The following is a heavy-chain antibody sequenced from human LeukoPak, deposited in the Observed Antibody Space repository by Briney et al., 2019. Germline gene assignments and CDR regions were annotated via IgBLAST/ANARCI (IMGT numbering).Heavy chain of an antibody. CDR1: GGTFSSYA. V-gene: IGHV1-69*04. CDR3: AREGYSSSWYFDY. CDR2: IIPIFGIA. Sequence: SVKVSCKASGGTFSSYAISWVRQAPGQGLEWMGRIIPIFGIANYAQKFQGRVTITADKSTSTAYMELSSLRSEDTAVYYCAREGYSSSWYFDYWGQGTLVTVSS. J-gene: IGHJ4*02. D-gene: IGHD6-13*01.